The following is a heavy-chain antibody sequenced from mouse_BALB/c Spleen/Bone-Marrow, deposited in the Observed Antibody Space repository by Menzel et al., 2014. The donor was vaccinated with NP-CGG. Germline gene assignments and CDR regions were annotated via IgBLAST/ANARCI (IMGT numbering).Heavy chain of an antibody. J-gene: IGHJ2*01. CDR1: GYTFTSYW. Sequence: QVQLQQPGAELVKPGASVKLSCKASGYTFTSYWMHWVKQRPGQGLEWIGEINPSNGRTNYNEKFKSKATLTVDKSSSTAYMQLSSLTSEDSAVYYCARPYYGPYFDYWDQGTTLTVSS. D-gene: IGHD1-2*01. CDR3: ARPYYGPYFDY. CDR2: INPSNGRT. V-gene: IGHV1S81*02.